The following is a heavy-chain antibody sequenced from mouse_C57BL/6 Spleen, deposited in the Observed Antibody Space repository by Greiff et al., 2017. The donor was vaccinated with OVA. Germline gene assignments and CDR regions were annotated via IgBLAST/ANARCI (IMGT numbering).Heavy chain of an antibody. J-gene: IGHJ2*01. D-gene: IGHD1-1*01. CDR1: GYAFTNYL. CDR2: INPGSGGT. Sequence: QVQLQQSGAELVRPGTSVKVSCKASGYAFTNYLIQWVKQRPGQGLEWIGVINPGSGGTNYDEKFKGKATLTADTSSSTAYMQLSSLTSEDSAVYYCARGPGSSDYSFDYWGQGTALTVSS. CDR3: ARGPGSSDYSFDY. V-gene: IGHV1-54*01.